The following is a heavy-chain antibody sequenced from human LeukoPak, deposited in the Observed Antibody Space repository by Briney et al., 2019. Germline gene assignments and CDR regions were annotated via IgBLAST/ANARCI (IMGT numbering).Heavy chain of an antibody. CDR1: GFTFSSYG. Sequence: GGSLRLSCAASGFTFSSYGIHWVRQAPGKGLEWVAFIRYDGSNKYYADSVKGRFTISRDNSKNTLYLQMSSLRTEDTAVYYCAKDAFRGVIIPLLELDCWGQGTLVTVSS. J-gene: IGHJ4*02. D-gene: IGHD3-10*01. V-gene: IGHV3-30*02. CDR3: AKDAFRGVIIPLLELDC. CDR2: IRYDGSNK.